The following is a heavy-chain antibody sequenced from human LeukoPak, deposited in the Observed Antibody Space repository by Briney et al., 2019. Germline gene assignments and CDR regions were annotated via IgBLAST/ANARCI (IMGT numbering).Heavy chain of an antibody. V-gene: IGHV1-2*02. D-gene: IGHD3-10*01. CDR1: GYTFTASD. CDR3: ARGREYDGSGSHDDAFDI. J-gene: IGHJ3*02. CDR2: FNRTRGGT. Sequence: GGSLRLSCTASGYTFTASDMPWVRQAPGHGLEGMGWFNRTRGGTNYARTFPGRVTITRDTSITTAYMELSSLRSDDTAVYYCARGREYDGSGSHDDAFDIWGEGTMVTVSS.